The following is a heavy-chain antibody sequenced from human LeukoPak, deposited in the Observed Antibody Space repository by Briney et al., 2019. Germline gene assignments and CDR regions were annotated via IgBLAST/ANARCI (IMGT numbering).Heavy chain of an antibody. D-gene: IGHD3-22*01. V-gene: IGHV3-7*01. CDR3: ASGSRRDTMIVLGY. CDR1: GFTSSSYW. CDR2: IKQDGSEK. Sequence: PGGSLRPSCAVSGFTSSSYWMSWVRQAPGKGLEWVAKIKQDGSEKYYVDSVKGRFTISRDNAKNSLYRQMNSLRAEDTAVYYCASGSRRDTMIVLGYWGQGTLVTV. J-gene: IGHJ4*02.